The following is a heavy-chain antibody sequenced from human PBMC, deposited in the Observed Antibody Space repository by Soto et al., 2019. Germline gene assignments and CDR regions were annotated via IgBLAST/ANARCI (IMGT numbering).Heavy chain of an antibody. CDR3: AREGGDGIDY. Sequence: SETLSLTCTVSGGSIRSGSHYWSWIRQHPGKGLEWIGYIYYSGSTYYNPSLKSRITISISTSKNQFSLKLTSVTAADTAVYYCAREGGDGIDYWGQGTLVTVPQ. D-gene: IGHD3-16*01. V-gene: IGHV4-31*03. CDR2: IYYSGST. CDR1: GGSIRSGSHY. J-gene: IGHJ4*02.